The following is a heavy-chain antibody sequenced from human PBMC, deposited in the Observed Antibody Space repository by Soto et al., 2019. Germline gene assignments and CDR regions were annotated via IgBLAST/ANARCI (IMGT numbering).Heavy chain of an antibody. CDR1: GGSISSGSYY. V-gene: IGHV4-61*01. J-gene: IGHJ6*02. CDR2: IYYSGST. CDR3: AGRYYYRHYYGMDV. D-gene: IGHD3-22*01. Sequence: SETLSLTCTVSGGSISSGSYYWSWLRQPPGKGLEWIGYIYYSGSTNYNPSLKSRVTISVDTSKNRFSLKLSSLTAADTAVYYCAGRYYYRHYYGMDVRGQGTTVTVSS.